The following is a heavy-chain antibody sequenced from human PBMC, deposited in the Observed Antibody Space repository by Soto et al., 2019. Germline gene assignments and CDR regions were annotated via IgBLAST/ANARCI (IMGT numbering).Heavy chain of an antibody. J-gene: IGHJ3*01. CDR2: SYKSGST. Sequence: PSETLSLTCTVSGDSISTSHYYWAWIRLPPGKGLEWIGSSYKSGSTYYNPSLKSRVTMSVDTSKNRFSLKLSSLTAADTALYYCARPGSYDNSGYWGSPFDVWGEGTMLTVSS. CDR3: ARPGSYDNSGYWGSPFDV. D-gene: IGHD3-22*01. CDR1: GDSISTSHYY. V-gene: IGHV4-39*01.